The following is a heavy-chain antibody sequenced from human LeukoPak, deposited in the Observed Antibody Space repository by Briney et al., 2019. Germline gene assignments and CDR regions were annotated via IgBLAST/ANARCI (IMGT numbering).Heavy chain of an antibody. D-gene: IGHD3-22*01. Sequence: SETLSLTCAVYGGSFSGYYWSWIRQPPGKGLEWIGEINHSGSTNYNPSLKSRVTISVDTYKNQFSLKLSSVTAADTAVYYCARPLGNYYDSSGYYYDAFDIWGQGTMVTVSS. CDR1: GGSFSGYY. V-gene: IGHV4-34*01. J-gene: IGHJ3*02. CDR3: ARPLGNYYDSSGYYYDAFDI. CDR2: INHSGST.